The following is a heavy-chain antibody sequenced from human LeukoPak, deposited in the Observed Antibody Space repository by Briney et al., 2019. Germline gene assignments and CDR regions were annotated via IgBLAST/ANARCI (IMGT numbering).Heavy chain of an antibody. CDR1: GFTFSASA. CDR2: ITSKISGYAT. V-gene: IGHV3-73*01. D-gene: IGHD3-22*01. Sequence: RGSLKLSCAASGFTFSASAMHWVRQASGKGLEWVGRITSKISGYATAHAASVKGRFTISRDDSKNTAYLQMTSLKTEDTAVYCCSRHPVDSTGGPGNYWGQGTLVTVSS. CDR3: SRHPVDSTGGPGNY. J-gene: IGHJ4*02.